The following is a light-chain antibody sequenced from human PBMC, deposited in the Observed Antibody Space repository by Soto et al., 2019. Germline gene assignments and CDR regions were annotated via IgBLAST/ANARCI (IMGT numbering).Light chain of an antibody. CDR3: MQAIHWPLT. CDR1: RSLVHTNGNTY. V-gene: IGKV2-30*02. Sequence: DVVMTQSPLSLPVIFGQPASISCRSSRSLVHTNGNTYLNWFQQRPGQSLRRIIYMVSNRDSGVPDRFSGIGSGTDFTLKISRVEADGVVVYFCMQAIHWPLTFGQGTKVDVK. J-gene: IGKJ1*01. CDR2: MVS.